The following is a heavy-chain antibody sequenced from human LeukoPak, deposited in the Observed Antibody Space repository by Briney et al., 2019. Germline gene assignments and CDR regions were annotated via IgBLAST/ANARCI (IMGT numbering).Heavy chain of an antibody. CDR3: ARVGSGSFQDFDY. CDR2: IIPIFGIA. CDR1: GRTFSSYA. V-gene: IGHV1-69*10. J-gene: IGHJ4*02. D-gene: IGHD6-13*01. Sequence: ASVKVSCKASGRTFSSYAISWVRQAPGQGLEWMGGIIPIFGIANYAQKFQGRVTITADKSTSTAYMELSSLRSEDTAVYYCARVGSGSFQDFDYWGQGTLVTVSS.